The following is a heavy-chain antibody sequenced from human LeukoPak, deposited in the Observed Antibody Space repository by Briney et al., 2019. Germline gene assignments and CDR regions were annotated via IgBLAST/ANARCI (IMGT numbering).Heavy chain of an antibody. V-gene: IGHV3-7*01. CDR2: IKQDASEK. D-gene: IGHD3-10*01. Sequence: GGSLRLSCVVSGFTFSNYWMSWVRQAPGKGLEWVANIKQDASEKYYVDSVRGRFTISRDTTKNSLYLQMNSLRSEDTAVYYCARDGEVLLWFGELDYWGQGTLVTVSS. CDR1: GFTFSNYW. J-gene: IGHJ4*02. CDR3: ARDGEVLLWFGELDY.